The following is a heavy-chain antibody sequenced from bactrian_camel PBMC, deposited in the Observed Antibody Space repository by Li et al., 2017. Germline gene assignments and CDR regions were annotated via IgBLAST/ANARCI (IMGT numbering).Heavy chain of an antibody. Sequence: HVQLVESGGGSVQAGGSLRLSCAASGATYANNCMGWFRRAPGKLRERVGVIDAGGTSTYYADSVKGRFTISQDSAKNTVYLQLNSLKTEDMAMYYCAKSKEALVSIFGYWGQGTQVTVS. D-gene: IGHD6*01. J-gene: IGHJ6*01. V-gene: IGHV3S1*01. CDR1: GATYANNC. CDR3: AKSKEALVSIFGY. CDR2: IDAGGTST.